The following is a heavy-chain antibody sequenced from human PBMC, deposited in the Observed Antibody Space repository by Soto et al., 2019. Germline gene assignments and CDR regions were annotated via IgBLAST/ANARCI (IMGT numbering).Heavy chain of an antibody. D-gene: IGHD3-16*01. V-gene: IGHV3-11*04. CDR1: GFTFSDYY. CDR3: ASGGTTLYYPDY. Sequence: VGALRLSCAASGFTFSDYYMSWIRQAQGKGLEWVSYISSSGSTIYYADSVKGRFTISRDNAKNSLYLQMNSLRAEDTAVHSCASGGTTLYYPDYWGQGTLVTASS. CDR2: ISSSGSTI. J-gene: IGHJ4*02.